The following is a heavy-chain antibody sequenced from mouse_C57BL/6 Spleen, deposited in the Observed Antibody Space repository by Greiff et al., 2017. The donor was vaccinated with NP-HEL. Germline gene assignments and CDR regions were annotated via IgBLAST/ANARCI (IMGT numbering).Heavy chain of an antibody. CDR3: ARKKGFDY. V-gene: IGHV1-42*01. Sequence: EVKLQESGPELVKPGASVKISCKASGYSFTGYYMNWVKQSPEKSLEWIGEINPSTGGTTYNQKFKAKATLTVDKSSSTAYMQLKSLTSEDSAVYYCARKKGFDYWGQGTTLTVSS. J-gene: IGHJ2*01. CDR2: INPSTGGT. CDR1: GYSFTGYY.